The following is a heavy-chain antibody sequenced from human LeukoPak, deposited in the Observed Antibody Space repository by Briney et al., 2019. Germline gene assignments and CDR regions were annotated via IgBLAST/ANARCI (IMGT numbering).Heavy chain of an antibody. CDR2: XXXXXXT. Sequence: ASETLSLTRAXXXXXXSGXYWSWIXQXXXXXXXXXXXXXXXXXTNYNPSLKSRVTISVDTSKNQFSLKLSSVTAADTAVYYCARGTTYYYDSSGYYYYYGMDVWGQGTTVTVSS. V-gene: IGHV4-34*01. J-gene: IGHJ6*02. D-gene: IGHD3-22*01. CDR1: XXXXSGXY. CDR3: ARGTTYYYDSSGYYYYYGMDV.